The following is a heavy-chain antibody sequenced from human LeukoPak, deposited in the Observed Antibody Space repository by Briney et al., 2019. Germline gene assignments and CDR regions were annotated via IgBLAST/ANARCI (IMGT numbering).Heavy chain of an antibody. CDR3: AKEGVGYSYGYLDYFDY. CDR1: GVTFINYT. D-gene: IGHD5-18*01. J-gene: IGHJ4*02. CDR2: ISGSGGST. V-gene: IGHV3-23*01. Sequence: GGSLRLSCVGSGVTFINYTMNWVRQAPGKGLEWVSAISGSGGSTYYADSVKGRFTVSRDNSKNTLYLQMNSLRAEDTAVYYCAKEGVGYSYGYLDYFDYWGQGTLVTVSS.